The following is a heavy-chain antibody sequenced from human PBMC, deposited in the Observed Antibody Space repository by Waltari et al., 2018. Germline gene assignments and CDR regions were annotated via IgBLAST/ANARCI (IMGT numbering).Heavy chain of an antibody. CDR1: GGTFSSYA. J-gene: IGHJ6*02. D-gene: IGHD6-13*01. Sequence: QVQLVQSGAEVKKPGSSVKVSCKASGGTFSSYAISWVRQAPGQGLEWMGRIIPIFGTANYAQKFQGRVTITADKSTSTAYMELSSLRSEDTAVYYCARTIAAADHYYYYGMDVWGQGTTVTVSS. V-gene: IGHV1-69*08. CDR2: IIPIFGTA. CDR3: ARTIAAADHYYYYGMDV.